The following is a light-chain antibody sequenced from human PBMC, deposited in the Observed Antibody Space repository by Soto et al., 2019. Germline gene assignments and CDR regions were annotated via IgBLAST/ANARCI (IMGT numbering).Light chain of an antibody. CDR1: QSVSSN. V-gene: IGKV3-15*01. Sequence: EIVMTQSPATLSVSPGERATLSCRASQSVSSNLAWYQQKPGQAPRLLIYGPSTRATGIPARFSGSGSGTEFTLTISSLQSEDLAVYYCQQYNNWPPWTFGQGTKVEIK. J-gene: IGKJ1*01. CDR3: QQYNNWPPWT. CDR2: GPS.